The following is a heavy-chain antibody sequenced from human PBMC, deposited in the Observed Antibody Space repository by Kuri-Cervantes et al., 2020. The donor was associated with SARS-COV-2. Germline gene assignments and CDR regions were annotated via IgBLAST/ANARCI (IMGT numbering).Heavy chain of an antibody. D-gene: IGHD3-22*01. CDR2: IYYSGSA. CDR1: GGSISNGSFH. V-gene: IGHV4-39*01. Sequence: SETLSLTCTVSGGSISNGSFHWGWIRQPPGRGLEWIRNIYYSGSAYYYPSLESRATISLDTSNNQFSLKLSSVTAADTAVYYCARPDSSGYYFDYWGQGTLVTVSS. CDR3: ARPDSSGYYFDY. J-gene: IGHJ4*02.